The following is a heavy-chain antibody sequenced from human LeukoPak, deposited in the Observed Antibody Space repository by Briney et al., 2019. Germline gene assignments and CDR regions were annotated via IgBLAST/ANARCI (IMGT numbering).Heavy chain of an antibody. CDR1: GFTFTDYY. Sequence: PGGSLRLSCAASGFTFTDYYMSWIRQAPGKGLEWLSYISSGSSDANYADSVKGRFTISRDNAKKSLYLQMNSLRAEDTAVYYCVRTAGRDGEIWGQGTLVTVSS. CDR3: VRTAGRDGEI. CDR2: ISSGSSDA. V-gene: IGHV3-11*06. J-gene: IGHJ4*02. D-gene: IGHD5-24*01.